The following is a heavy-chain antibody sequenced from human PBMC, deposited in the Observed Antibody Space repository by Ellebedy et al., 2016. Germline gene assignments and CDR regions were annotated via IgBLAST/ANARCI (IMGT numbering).Heavy chain of an antibody. V-gene: IGHV3-30*03. CDR3: AIIGYSYGHFDY. J-gene: IGHJ4*02. Sequence: GGSLRLSCAASGFTFSSYGMHWVRQAPGKGLEWVAVISYDGSNKYYADSVKGRFTISRDNSKNTLYLQMNSLRAEDTAVYYCAIIGYSYGHFDYWGQGTLVTVSS. CDR2: ISYDGSNK. D-gene: IGHD5-18*01. CDR1: GFTFSSYG.